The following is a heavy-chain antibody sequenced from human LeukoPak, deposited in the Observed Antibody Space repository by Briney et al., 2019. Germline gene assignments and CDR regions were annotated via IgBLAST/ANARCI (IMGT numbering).Heavy chain of an antibody. CDR1: GYSFTSYW. Sequence: GESLKISCKGSGYSFTSYWIGWVRQMPGKGLEWMGIIYPGDSDTRYSPSFQGQVTISADKSISTAYLQWSSLKASDTAMYYCARGGWIQLWYDAFDIWGQGTMVTVSS. J-gene: IGHJ3*02. CDR2: IYPGDSDT. V-gene: IGHV5-51*01. D-gene: IGHD5-18*01. CDR3: ARGGWIQLWYDAFDI.